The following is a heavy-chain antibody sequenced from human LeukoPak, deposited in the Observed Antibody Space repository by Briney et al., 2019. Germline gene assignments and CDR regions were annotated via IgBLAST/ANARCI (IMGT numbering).Heavy chain of an antibody. D-gene: IGHD3-10*01. CDR1: GFTFRSFW. CDR2: ISSNGGST. CDR3: ATYYHGSGSSDY. Sequence: PGGSLRLSCAASGFTFRSFWMSWVRQAPGKGLEYVSAISSNGGSTYYADSVKGRFTISRDNSKNTLYLQMSSLRAEDTAVYYCATYYHGSGSSDYWGQGTLVTVSS. J-gene: IGHJ4*02. V-gene: IGHV3-64D*06.